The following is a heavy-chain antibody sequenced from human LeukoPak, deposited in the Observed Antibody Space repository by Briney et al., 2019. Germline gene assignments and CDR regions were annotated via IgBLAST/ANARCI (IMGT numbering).Heavy chain of an antibody. CDR2: IIPIFGTA. Sequence: SVKVSCKASGYTFTSYDINWVRQAPGQGLEWMGGIIPIFGTANYAQKFQGRVTITADESTSTAYMELSSLRSEDTAVYYCAKWVYGGYYFDYWGQGTLVTVSS. CDR1: GYTFTSYD. D-gene: IGHD4-23*01. J-gene: IGHJ4*02. V-gene: IGHV1-69*13. CDR3: AKWVYGGYYFDY.